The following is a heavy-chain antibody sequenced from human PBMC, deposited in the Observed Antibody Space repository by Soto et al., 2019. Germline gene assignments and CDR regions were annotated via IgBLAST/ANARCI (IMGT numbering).Heavy chain of an antibody. V-gene: IGHV4-4*02. CDR1: GGSISSTNW. Sequence: PSETLSLTCAVSGGSISSTNWWSGVRQSPGKGLEWIGEIYHNGSHDYNPSLKSRVTISVDKSKNHVFLKLTSVTAADTAMYFCGRWLGTSYGMDVWGQGTAVTVSS. J-gene: IGHJ6*02. CDR3: GRWLGTSYGMDV. CDR2: IYHNGSH. D-gene: IGHD3-10*01.